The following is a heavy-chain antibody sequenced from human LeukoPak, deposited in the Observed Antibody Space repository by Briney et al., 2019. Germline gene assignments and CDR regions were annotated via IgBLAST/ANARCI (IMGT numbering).Heavy chain of an antibody. V-gene: IGHV1-18*01. CDR1: GYTFTSYG. D-gene: IGHD6-13*01. J-gene: IGHJ6*02. CDR2: ISAYNGNT. Sequence: ASVRVSCKASGYTFTSYGISWVRQAPGQGLEWMGWISAYNGNTNYAQKLQGRVTMTTDTSTSTAYMELRSLRSDDTAVYYCARGAHQIAGHYYYYGMDVWGQGTTVTVSS. CDR3: ARGAHQIAGHYYYYGMDV.